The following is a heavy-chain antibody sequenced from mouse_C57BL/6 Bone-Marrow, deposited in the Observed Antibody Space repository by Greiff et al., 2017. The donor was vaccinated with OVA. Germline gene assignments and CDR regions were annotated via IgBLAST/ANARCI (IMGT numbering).Heavy chain of an antibody. J-gene: IGHJ3*01. CDR3: TTYGYLFAY. D-gene: IGHD2-2*01. V-gene: IGHV14-4*01. CDR1: GFNIKDAY. Sequence: VQLQQSGAELVRPGASVKLSCTASGFNIKDAYMHWVKQRPEQGLEWIGWIDPENGDTEYASKFQGKATITADTSSNTAYLQLSSLTSEDTAVYYCTTYGYLFAYWGQGTLVTVSA. CDR2: IDPENGDT.